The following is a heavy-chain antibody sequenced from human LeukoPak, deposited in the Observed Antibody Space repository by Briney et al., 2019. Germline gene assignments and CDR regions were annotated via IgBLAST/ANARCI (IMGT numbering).Heavy chain of an antibody. CDR1: GFTFSSYA. V-gene: IGHV3-23*01. D-gene: IGHD2-2*01. Sequence: NPGGSLRLSCAASGFTFSSYAMSWVRQAPGKGLEWVSLIIDDGHTTSYADSVKGRFTISGDKAKNSLYLQMNSLRVEDTAVYYCARDTKYAFDNWGQGTLVTVSS. CDR2: IIDDGHTT. J-gene: IGHJ4*02. CDR3: ARDTKYAFDN.